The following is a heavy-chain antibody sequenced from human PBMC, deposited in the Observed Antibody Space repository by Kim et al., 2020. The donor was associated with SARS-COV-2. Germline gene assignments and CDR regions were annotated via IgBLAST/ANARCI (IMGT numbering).Heavy chain of an antibody. V-gene: IGHV1-69*13. D-gene: IGHD3-3*01. CDR1: GGTFSSYA. Sequence: SVKVSCKASGGTFSSYAISWVRQAPGQGLEWMGGIIPIFGTANYAQKFQGRVTITADESTSTAYMELSSLRSEDTAVYYCARGSGSGYPRYYYYGMDVWGQGTTVTVSS. CDR2: IIPIFGTA. CDR3: ARGSGSGYPRYYYYGMDV. J-gene: IGHJ6*02.